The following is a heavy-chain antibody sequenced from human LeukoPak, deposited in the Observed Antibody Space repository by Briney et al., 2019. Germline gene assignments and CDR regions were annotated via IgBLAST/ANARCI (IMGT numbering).Heavy chain of an antibody. V-gene: IGHV3-23*01. CDR3: AKERQTGDYFTSDY. CDR2: INGRGIT. Sequence: GGSLRLSCTASGFTFSSYTMSWVRQAPGGGLEWVSAINGRGITYYAGSVKGRFTISRDNSENTLYLQMNSLTVDDTAVYFCAKERQTGDYFTSDYWGQGTLVTVSS. CDR1: GFTFSSYT. D-gene: IGHD4-17*01. J-gene: IGHJ4*02.